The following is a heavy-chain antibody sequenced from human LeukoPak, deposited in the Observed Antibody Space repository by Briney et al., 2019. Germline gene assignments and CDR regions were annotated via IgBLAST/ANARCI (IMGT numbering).Heavy chain of an antibody. D-gene: IGHD2-15*01. CDR1: GGSISSSSYY. Sequence: PSETLSLTCTVSGGSISSSSYYWGWIRQPPGKGLEWIESIYYSGSTYYNPSLKSRVTISVDTSKNQFSLKLSSVTAADTAVYYCARPGGYCSGGSCSDAFDIWGQGTMVTVSS. CDR3: ARPGGYCSGGSCSDAFDI. J-gene: IGHJ3*02. V-gene: IGHV4-39*01. CDR2: IYYSGST.